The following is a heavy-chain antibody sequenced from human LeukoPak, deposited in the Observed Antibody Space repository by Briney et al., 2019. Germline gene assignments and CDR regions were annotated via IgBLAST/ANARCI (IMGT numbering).Heavy chain of an antibody. CDR1: GYTFTGYY. J-gene: IGHJ6*02. CDR2: INPNSGGT. Sequence: ASVKVSCKASGYTFTGYYMHWVRQAPGQGLEWMGWINPNSGGTNYAQKFQGRVTMTRDTSISTAYMELSRLRSDDTAAYYCARTTIRNIAAAQGGGYYGMDVWGQGTTVTVSS. CDR3: ARTTIRNIAAAQGGGYYGMDV. D-gene: IGHD6-13*01. V-gene: IGHV1-2*02.